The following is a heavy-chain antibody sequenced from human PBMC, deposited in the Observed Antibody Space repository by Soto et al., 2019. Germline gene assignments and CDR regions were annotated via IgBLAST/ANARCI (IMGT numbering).Heavy chain of an antibody. D-gene: IGHD3-10*01. Sequence: QVQLVESGGGVVQPGRSLRLSCAASGFTFSSYGMHWVRQAPGKGLEWVAVIWYDGSNKYYADSVKGRFTISRDNSKNTVYLQMNSLRAEDTAVYYCARDHYGSGSHASMDVWGQGTTVTVSS. CDR1: GFTFSSYG. J-gene: IGHJ6*02. CDR3: ARDHYGSGSHASMDV. V-gene: IGHV3-33*01. CDR2: IWYDGSNK.